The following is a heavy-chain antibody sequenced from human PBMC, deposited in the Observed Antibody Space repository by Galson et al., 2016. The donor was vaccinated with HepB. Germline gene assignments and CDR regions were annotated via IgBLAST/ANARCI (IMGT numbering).Heavy chain of an antibody. CDR1: GYTFTSYG. CDR2: ISAYNGKT. Sequence: SCKASGYTFTSYGMSWVRQAPGQGLEWMAWISAYNGKTKSAQKLQDRVTVTIDVSTSTAYMELRSLRSDDTAVYYCARSSLVPAYYGMDVWGQGTTVTVFS. V-gene: IGHV1-18*01. D-gene: IGHD2-2*01. J-gene: IGHJ6*02. CDR3: ARSSLVPAYYGMDV.